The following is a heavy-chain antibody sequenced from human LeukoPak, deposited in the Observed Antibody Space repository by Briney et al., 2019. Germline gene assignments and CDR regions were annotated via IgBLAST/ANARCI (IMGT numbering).Heavy chain of an antibody. Sequence: GASVKVSCKASGYTFTSYYIHWLRQAPGHGLEWMGITNPSGASTSYAQKFQGRVTMTRDTSTSTVYMELSSLRSEDTAVYYCARGAPVVVPSDYGPGYFRHWGQGTLVTVSS. CDR3: ARGAPVVVPSDYGPGYFRH. J-gene: IGHJ1*01. CDR2: TNPSGAST. D-gene: IGHD2-15*01. V-gene: IGHV1-46*01. CDR1: GYTFTSYY.